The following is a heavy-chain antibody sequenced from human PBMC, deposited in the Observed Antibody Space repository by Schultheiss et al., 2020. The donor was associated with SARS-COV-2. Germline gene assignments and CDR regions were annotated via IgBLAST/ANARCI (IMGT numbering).Heavy chain of an antibody. CDR1: GGSISSYY. V-gene: IGHV4-59*12. CDR3: ARAVAARPSGMDV. Sequence: SETLSLTCTVSGGSISSYYWSWIRQHPGKGLEWIGYIYYSGSTYYNPSLKSRVTISVDKSKNQFSLKLSSVTAADTAVYYCARAVAARPSGMDVWGQGTTVTVSS. J-gene: IGHJ6*02. D-gene: IGHD6-6*01. CDR2: IYYSGST.